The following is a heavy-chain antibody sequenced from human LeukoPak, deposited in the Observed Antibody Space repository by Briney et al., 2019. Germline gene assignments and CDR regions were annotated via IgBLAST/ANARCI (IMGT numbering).Heavy chain of an antibody. Sequence: SETLSLTCTVSGDSVNSGAYYWSWLRQPAGKEPEWIGRIYPLETTNYNPSLKSRVTISVDTSKNQFSLKLSSVTAADTAVYYCARSGVSRFDPWGQGTLVTVSS. D-gene: IGHD2/OR15-2a*01. J-gene: IGHJ5*02. CDR1: GDSVNSGAYY. CDR2: IYPLETT. CDR3: ARSGVSRFDP. V-gene: IGHV4-61*10.